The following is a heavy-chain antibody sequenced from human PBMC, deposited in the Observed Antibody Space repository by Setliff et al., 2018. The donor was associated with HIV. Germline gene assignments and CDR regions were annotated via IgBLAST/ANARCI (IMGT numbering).Heavy chain of an antibody. CDR2: INTETGNP. CDR1: GYTLTTYG. CDR3: ARDWYYYDSSGHLAYYFDY. J-gene: IGHJ4*02. D-gene: IGHD3-22*01. Sequence: ASVKVSCKASGYTLTTYGISWVRQAPGQGLEWMGRINTETGNPMYAQGFTGRFVFSLDTSVSTAYLQISSLKAEDIAVYYCARDWYYYDSSGHLAYYFDYWGQGTLVTVSS. V-gene: IGHV7-4-1*02.